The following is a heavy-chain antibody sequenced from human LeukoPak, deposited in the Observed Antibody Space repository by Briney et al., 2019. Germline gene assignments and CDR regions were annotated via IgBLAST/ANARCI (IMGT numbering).Heavy chain of an antibody. J-gene: IGHJ4*02. CDR2: IAPSGGT. Sequence: ASVKVSCKACGYTFTSYAMQWVRQAPGQGLEWMGWIAPSGGTNYPQKVQGRIDITRDTFITTAYMDLSRLTSDDTAVYYCARDRYGDGFAHFDYWGQRALVTVSS. D-gene: IGHD5-24*01. CDR1: GYTFTSYA. CDR3: ARDRYGDGFAHFDY. V-gene: IGHV1-2*02.